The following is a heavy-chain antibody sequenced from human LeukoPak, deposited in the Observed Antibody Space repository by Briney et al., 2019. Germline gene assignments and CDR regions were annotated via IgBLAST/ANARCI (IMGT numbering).Heavy chain of an antibody. CDR3: ARQAFTDSSGYYLDY. Sequence: ASVKVSCKASGYTFTSYGISWVRQAPGQGLEWMGWISAYNGNTNYAQKLQGRVTMTTDTSTSTAYMELRSLRSDDTAAYYCARQAFTDSSGYYLDYWGQGTLVTVSS. V-gene: IGHV1-18*01. J-gene: IGHJ4*02. D-gene: IGHD3-22*01. CDR1: GYTFTSYG. CDR2: ISAYNGNT.